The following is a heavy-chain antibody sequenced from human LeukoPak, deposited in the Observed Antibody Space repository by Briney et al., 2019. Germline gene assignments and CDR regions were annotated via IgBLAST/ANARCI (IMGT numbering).Heavy chain of an antibody. V-gene: IGHV4-59*11. CDR1: GGSISSHY. Sequence: SETLSLTCIVSGGSISSHYWSWIRQTPGKGLEYIGYIYYSGSTDYNPSLKSRVTISLDTSKNQFSLNLSSVTAADTAVYYCARRSGVLDSRDSRYYFDHWGQGSLVTVYS. D-gene: IGHD3-22*01. J-gene: IGHJ4*02. CDR2: IYYSGST. CDR3: ARRSGVLDSRDSRYYFDH.